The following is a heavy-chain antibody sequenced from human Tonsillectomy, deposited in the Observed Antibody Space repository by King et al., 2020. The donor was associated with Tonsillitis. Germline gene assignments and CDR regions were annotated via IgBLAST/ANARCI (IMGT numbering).Heavy chain of an antibody. CDR1: GFMFDNYA. CDR2: ISYDGRNE. V-gene: IGHV3-30*04. J-gene: IGHJ4*02. D-gene: IGHD4-17*01. CDR3: AKDGNYSGDYVLAGYYFDY. Sequence: VQLVESGGGVVQPGRSLRLSCAASGFMFDNYALHWVRQAPGKGLEWVAAISYDGRNEYYVESVKGRFTISRDDAMTTLYLQMNSLRAEDTAMYYCAKDGNYSGDYVLAGYYFDYWGQGTLVTVSS.